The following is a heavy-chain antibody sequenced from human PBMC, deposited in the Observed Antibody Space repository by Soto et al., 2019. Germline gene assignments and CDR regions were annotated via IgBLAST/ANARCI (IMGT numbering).Heavy chain of an antibody. CDR1: GFTFSDYY. Sequence: PGGSLRLSCAASGFTFSDYYMSWIRQAPGKGLEWVSYISSSGSTIYYADSVKGRFTISRDNAKNSLYLQMNSLRAEDTAVYYCARVRSQIISSSSRGRYFDYWGQGTLVTVSS. D-gene: IGHD6-6*01. CDR2: ISSSGSTI. CDR3: ARVRSQIISSSSRGRYFDY. J-gene: IGHJ4*02. V-gene: IGHV3-11*01.